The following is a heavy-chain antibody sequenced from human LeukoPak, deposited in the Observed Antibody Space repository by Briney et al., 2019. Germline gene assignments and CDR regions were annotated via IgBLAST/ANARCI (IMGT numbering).Heavy chain of an antibody. CDR2: ISGSGGST. CDR1: GFTFNNYV. D-gene: IGHD6-19*01. Sequence: GGSLRLSCSASGFTFNNYVMSWVRQAPGKGLEWVSSISGSGGSTNYADSVKGRFTISRDNSKNTLYLQMNSLRAEDTAIYYCAKKVSISSGWYLDYWGQGTLVTVSS. CDR3: AKKVSISSGWYLDY. V-gene: IGHV3-23*01. J-gene: IGHJ4*02.